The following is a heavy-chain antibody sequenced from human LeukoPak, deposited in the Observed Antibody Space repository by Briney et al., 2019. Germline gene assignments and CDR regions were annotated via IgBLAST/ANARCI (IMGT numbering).Heavy chain of an antibody. D-gene: IGHD1-7*01. J-gene: IGHJ4*02. CDR3: ARPSNWNYSYYFDY. Sequence: NASETLSLTCAVYGGSFSGYYWSWIRQPPGKGLEWIGYIYHSGSTYYNPSLKSRVTISVDRSKNQFSLKLSSVTAADTAVYYCARPSNWNYSYYFDYWGQGTLVTVSS. CDR1: GGSFSGYY. V-gene: IGHV4-34*01. CDR2: IYHSGST.